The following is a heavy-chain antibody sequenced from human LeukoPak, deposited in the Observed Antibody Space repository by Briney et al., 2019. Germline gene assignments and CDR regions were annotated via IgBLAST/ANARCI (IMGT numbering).Heavy chain of an antibody. CDR1: GGSISSCSYY. CDR2: IYYSGST. D-gene: IGHD3-10*01. V-gene: IGHV4-39*01. Sequence: SGTLSLTCTVSGGSISSCSYYWGWIRQPPGKGLEWIGSIYYSGSTYYNPSLKSRVTISVDTSKNQFSLKLSSVTAADTAVYYCARRSGDGAYYFDYWGQGTLVTVSS. J-gene: IGHJ4*02. CDR3: ARRSGDGAYYFDY.